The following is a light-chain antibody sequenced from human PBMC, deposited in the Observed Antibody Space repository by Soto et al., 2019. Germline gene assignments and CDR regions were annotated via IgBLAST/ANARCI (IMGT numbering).Light chain of an antibody. J-gene: IGKJ1*01. CDR2: GAS. CDR1: QSVASAY. CDR3: QQYGSSRWA. Sequence: EIVLTQSPGTLSLSPGERATLSCRASQSVASAYLAWYHHKPGQPPRLLIYGASSRATGIPDRISGSGSGTDFTLTLSRLEAEDFGVYYCQQYGSSRWAFGQGTKVEAK. V-gene: IGKV3-20*01.